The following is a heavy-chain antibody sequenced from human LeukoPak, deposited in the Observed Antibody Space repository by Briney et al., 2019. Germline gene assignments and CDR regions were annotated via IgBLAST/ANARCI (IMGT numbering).Heavy chain of an antibody. V-gene: IGHV1-18*04. CDR3: ARGLEGSYGPMDV. J-gene: IGHJ6*03. CDR1: GYTFTGYY. CDR2: ISAYNGNT. D-gene: IGHD5-18*01. Sequence: ASVKVSCKASGYTFTGYYMHWVRQAPGQGLEWMGWISAYNGNTNYAQKLQGRVTMTTDTSTSTAYMELGSLRSDDTAVYYCARGLEGSYGPMDVWGKGTTVTVSS.